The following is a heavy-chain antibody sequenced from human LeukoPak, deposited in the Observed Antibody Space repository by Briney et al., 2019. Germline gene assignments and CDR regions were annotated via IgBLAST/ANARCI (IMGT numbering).Heavy chain of an antibody. CDR3: ARDRNFGTTLSGTSFDY. J-gene: IGHJ4*02. CDR2: IYTSGST. Sequence: SETLSLTCTVSGGSISNYYWSWIRQPAGKGLEWIGRIYTSGSTNYNPSLKSRVTISVDTSKNQFSLKLSSVTAADTAVYYCARDRNFGTTLSGTSFDYWGQGTLVTVSS. V-gene: IGHV4-4*07. CDR1: GGSISNYY. D-gene: IGHD1-14*01.